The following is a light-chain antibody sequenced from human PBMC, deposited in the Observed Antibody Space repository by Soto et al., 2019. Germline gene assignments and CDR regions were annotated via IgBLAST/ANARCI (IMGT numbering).Light chain of an antibody. J-gene: IGKJ5*01. CDR3: QCYDNSPLLT. CDR1: QSVGSNY. Sequence: EMVLTQFPGTLSLSPGERATLSCRASQSVGSNYLAWYQQRPGQPPNLLIFGASHRAPDIPDRFSGSGSGTDFTLTISRLEPEDFAVYYCQCYDNSPLLTFGQGTRLEIK. V-gene: IGKV3-20*01. CDR2: GAS.